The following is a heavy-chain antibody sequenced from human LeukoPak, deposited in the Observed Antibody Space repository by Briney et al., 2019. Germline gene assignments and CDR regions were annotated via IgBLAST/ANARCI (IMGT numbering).Heavy chain of an antibody. CDR2: IYHSGST. Sequence: SETLSLTCAVYGGSFSGYYWSWIRQPPGKGLEWIGEIYHSGSTNYNPSLKSRVTISVDTSKNQFSLKLISVTAADTAVYYCARGTHGDYHDYWGQGTLVTVSS. J-gene: IGHJ4*02. D-gene: IGHD4-17*01. CDR1: GGSFSGYY. V-gene: IGHV4-34*01. CDR3: ARGTHGDYHDY.